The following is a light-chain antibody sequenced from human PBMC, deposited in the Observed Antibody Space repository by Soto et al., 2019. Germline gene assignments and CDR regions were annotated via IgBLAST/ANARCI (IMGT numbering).Light chain of an antibody. CDR1: QSISTD. J-gene: IGKJ1*01. CDR3: QQYDSWWT. CDR2: GAS. Sequence: EIVLTQSPAPLSLSAGEGAILSCRASQSISTDLAWYQHKPGQAPRLLIYGASNRATGVAARFSGSGSATDFTLTISSLAPEDSAVYYGQQYDSWWTFGQGTKVEI. V-gene: IGKV3-11*01.